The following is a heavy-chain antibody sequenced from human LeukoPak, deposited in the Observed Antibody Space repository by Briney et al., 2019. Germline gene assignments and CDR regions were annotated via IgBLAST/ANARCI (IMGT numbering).Heavy chain of an antibody. CDR3: AKVGSSTWYMYYFDY. CDR2: ISGSGGTT. CDR1: GFTFSNYA. J-gene: IGHJ4*02. V-gene: IGHV3-23*01. D-gene: IGHD6-13*01. Sequence: GGSLRLSCAASGFTFSNYAMSWVRQAPGKGLEWVSAISGSGGTTYYADSVKGRFTISRDNSKNTLYLQMNSLRAEETAVYYCAKVGSSTWYMYYFDYWGQGALVTVSS.